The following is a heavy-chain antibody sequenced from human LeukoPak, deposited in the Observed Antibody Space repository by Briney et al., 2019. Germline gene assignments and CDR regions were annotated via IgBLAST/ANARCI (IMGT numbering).Heavy chain of an antibody. CDR1: GFTFSSYA. J-gene: IGHJ4*02. V-gene: IGHV3-23*01. Sequence: GGSLRLSCAASGFTFSSYAMSWVRQAPGKGLEWVSAISGSGGSTYYADSVKGRFTISRDNSKNTLYLQMNSLRAEDTAVYYCAKNPDIVVVPAAPYFDYWGQGILVTVSS. CDR2: ISGSGGST. D-gene: IGHD2-2*01. CDR3: AKNPDIVVVPAAPYFDY.